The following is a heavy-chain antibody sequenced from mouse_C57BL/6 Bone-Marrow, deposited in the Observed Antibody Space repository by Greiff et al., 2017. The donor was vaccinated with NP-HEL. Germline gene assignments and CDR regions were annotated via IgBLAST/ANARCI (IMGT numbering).Heavy chain of an antibody. J-gene: IGHJ3*01. CDR2: ISSGSSTI. V-gene: IGHV5-17*01. Sequence: EVKVVESGGGLVKPGGSLKLSCAASGFTFSDYGMHWVRQAPEKGLEWVAYISSGSSTIYYADTVKGRFTISRDNAKNTLFLQMTSLRSEDTAMYYCARRNGAWFAYWGQGTLVTVSA. CDR3: ARRNGAWFAY. CDR1: GFTFSDYG.